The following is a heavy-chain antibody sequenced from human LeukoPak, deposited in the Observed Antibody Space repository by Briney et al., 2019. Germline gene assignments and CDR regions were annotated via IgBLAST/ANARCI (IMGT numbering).Heavy chain of an antibody. Sequence: PGGSLRLSCSASGXTFSSFAMHWVRQAPGKGLEYVSAIHSNGGSTYYADSVKGRFTISRDNSKNTLSLQMSSLRAEDTAVYYCVKGAWSGYYDFFDYWGQGTLVTVSS. J-gene: IGHJ4*02. CDR3: VKGAWSGYYDFFDY. D-gene: IGHD3-3*01. V-gene: IGHV3-64D*09. CDR2: IHSNGGST. CDR1: GXTFSSFA.